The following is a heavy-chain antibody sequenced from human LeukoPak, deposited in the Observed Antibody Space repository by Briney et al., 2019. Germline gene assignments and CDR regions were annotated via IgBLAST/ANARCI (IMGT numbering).Heavy chain of an antibody. CDR1: GFTFSSYA. CDR3: ARGRTYGMDV. CDR2: ISYDGSNK. J-gene: IGHJ6*02. V-gene: IGHV3-30-3*01. Sequence: GGSLRLSCAASGFTFSSYAMHWVRQAPAKGLEWVAVISYDGSNKYYADSVKGRFTISRDNSKNTLYLQMNSLRAEDTAVYYCARGRTYGMDVGGQGTTVTVSS.